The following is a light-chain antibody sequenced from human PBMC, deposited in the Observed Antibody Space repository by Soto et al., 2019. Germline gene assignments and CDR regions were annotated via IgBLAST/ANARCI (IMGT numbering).Light chain of an antibody. J-gene: IGLJ3*02. V-gene: IGLV2-14*01. CDR1: SSDVGGYNF. CDR3: SSFTSSNTWV. Sequence: QSALTQPASVSGSPGQSITISCTGTSSDVGGYNFVSWYQQHPGKAPKLVISEVSNRPSGVSSRFSGSKSGDTASLTISGLQAEDEADYYCSSFTSSNTWVFGGGTQLTVL. CDR2: EVS.